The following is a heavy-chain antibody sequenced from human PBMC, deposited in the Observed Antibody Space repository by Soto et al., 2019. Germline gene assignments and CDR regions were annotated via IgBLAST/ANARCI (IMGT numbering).Heavy chain of an antibody. CDR3: ATVLRGVVNWFDP. CDR1: GDTFTNFG. J-gene: IGHJ5*02. Sequence: HLVQSGPEVKKPGASITLSCKTSGDTFTNFGLSWVRQAPGQGLEWMGWIATYNSNRNYAQKFQGRLTLTTDTSTSTAYMELKSLRYDDTAVYYCATVLRGVVNWFDPWGQGTLVTVSS. V-gene: IGHV1-18*01. CDR2: IATYNSNR. D-gene: IGHD3-10*01.